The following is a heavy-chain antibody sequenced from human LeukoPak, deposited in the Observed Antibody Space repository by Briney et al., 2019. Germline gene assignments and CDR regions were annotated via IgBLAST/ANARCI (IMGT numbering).Heavy chain of an antibody. CDR1: GGSISSSNW. CDR2: IYDSGST. J-gene: IGHJ5*02. D-gene: IGHD3-10*01. Sequence: SETLSLTCAVSGGSISSSNWWSWVRQPPGKGLEGIGEIYDSGSTNYNPSLKSRVTISVDKSKNQFSLKLSPVTAADTAVYYCARGTMEYNWFAPWGQGTLGTVSS. V-gene: IGHV4-4*02. CDR3: ARGTMEYNWFAP.